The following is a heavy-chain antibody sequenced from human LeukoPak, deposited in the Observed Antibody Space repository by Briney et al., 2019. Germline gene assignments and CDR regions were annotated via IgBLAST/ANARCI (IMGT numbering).Heavy chain of an antibody. V-gene: IGHV1-18*01. CDR3: ARLAPYSSSSEDY. CDR2: IIAYNGNT. D-gene: IGHD6-6*01. Sequence: ASVKVSCKASGYTFTSYGISWVRQAPGQGLEWMGWIIAYNGNTNYAQKLQGRVTMTTDTSTSTAYIVLRSLRSDDTAVYYCARLAPYSSSSEDYWGQGTLVTVSS. CDR1: GYTFTSYG. J-gene: IGHJ4*02.